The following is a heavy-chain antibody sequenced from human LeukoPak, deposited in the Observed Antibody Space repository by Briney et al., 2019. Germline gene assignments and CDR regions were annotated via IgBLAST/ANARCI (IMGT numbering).Heavy chain of an antibody. CDR1: GGTFSSYA. CDR2: IIPIFGTA. D-gene: IGHD4-11*01. Sequence: GASVKVSCKASGGTFSSYAISWVRQAPGQGLEWMGRIIPIFGTANYAQKFQGRVTITTDESTSTAYMELSSLRSEDTAMYYCARENYRRGNWFDPWGQGTLVTVSS. V-gene: IGHV1-69*05. J-gene: IGHJ5*02. CDR3: ARENYRRGNWFDP.